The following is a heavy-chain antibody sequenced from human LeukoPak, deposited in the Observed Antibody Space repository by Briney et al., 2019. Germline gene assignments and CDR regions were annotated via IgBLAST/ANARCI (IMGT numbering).Heavy chain of an antibody. J-gene: IGHJ4*02. D-gene: IGHD6-19*01. Sequence: KPSETLSLTCTVSGGSITSYYWSWIRQPPGKGLEWIGSIYHSGSTYYNPSLKSRVTISVDTSKNQFSLKLSSVTAADTAVYYCSSGWYTAYYFDYWGQGTLVTVFS. CDR1: GGSITSYY. CDR3: SSGWYTAYYFDY. CDR2: IYHSGST. V-gene: IGHV4-59*04.